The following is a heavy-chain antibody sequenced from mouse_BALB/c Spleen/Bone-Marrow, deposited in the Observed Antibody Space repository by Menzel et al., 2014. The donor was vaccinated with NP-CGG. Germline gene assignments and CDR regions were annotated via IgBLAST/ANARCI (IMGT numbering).Heavy chain of an antibody. CDR3: ASLTGTFDY. D-gene: IGHD4-1*01. J-gene: IGHJ2*01. CDR1: GFNIKDTY. V-gene: IGHV14-3*02. Sequence: VQLQQSRTDLVKPGASVKLSCTASGFNIKDTYMHWVKQRPEQGLDWIGRIDPASGNIQYDPKFQGRAAITADTSSNTAYLQLSSLTSEDTAVYYCASLTGTFDYWGQGTPLTVSS. CDR2: IDPASGNI.